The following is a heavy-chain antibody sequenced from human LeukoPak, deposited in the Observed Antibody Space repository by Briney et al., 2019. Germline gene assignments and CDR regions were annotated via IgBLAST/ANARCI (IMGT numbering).Heavy chain of an antibody. V-gene: IGHV3-21*01. J-gene: IGHJ4*02. CDR2: ISSSSSYI. Sequence: GGSLRLSCAASGFTFSSYSMNWVRQAPGKGLEWVSSISSSSSYIYYADSVKGRFTISRDNAKNSLYLQMNSLRAEDTAVYYCARLDDYGGNPEHRQDIDYWGQGTLVTVSS. D-gene: IGHD4-23*01. CDR1: GFTFSSYS. CDR3: ARLDDYGGNPEHRQDIDY.